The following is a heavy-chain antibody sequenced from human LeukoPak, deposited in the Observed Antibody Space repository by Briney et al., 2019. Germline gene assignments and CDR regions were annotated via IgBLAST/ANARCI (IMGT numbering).Heavy chain of an antibody. J-gene: IGHJ4*02. CDR3: ARVGYNNYFIDY. CDR2: IYYSGST. CDR1: GGSISSYY. Sequence: PSETPSLTCTVSGGSISSYYWSWIRQPPGKGLEWIGYIYYSGSTYYNPSLKSRVAISVDTSKNQFSLTLSSVTAADTAVYYCARVGYNNYFIDYWGQGTLVTVSS. D-gene: IGHD4-11*01. V-gene: IGHV4-59*12.